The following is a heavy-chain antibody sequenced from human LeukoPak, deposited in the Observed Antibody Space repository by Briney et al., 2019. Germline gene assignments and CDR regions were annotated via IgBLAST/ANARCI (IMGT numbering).Heavy chain of an antibody. V-gene: IGHV3-30*18. Sequence: PGRSLRLSCAASGFTFSSYGMHWVRQAPGKGLEWVAVISYDGSNKYYADPVKGRFTISRDNSKNTLYLQMNSLRAEDTAVYYCAKEGYCSSTSCSDAFDIWGQGTMVTVSS. CDR2: ISYDGSNK. CDR3: AKEGYCSSTSCSDAFDI. J-gene: IGHJ3*02. CDR1: GFTFSSYG. D-gene: IGHD2-2*01.